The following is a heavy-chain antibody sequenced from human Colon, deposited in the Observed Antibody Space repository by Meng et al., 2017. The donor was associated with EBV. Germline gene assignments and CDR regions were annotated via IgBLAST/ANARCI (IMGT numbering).Heavy chain of an antibody. CDR1: GGSISSSGYY. V-gene: IGHV4-30-4*01. Sequence: QVQLQESGPGLVKPSQTLSLTCGVSGGSISSSGYYWSWIRQPPGKGLEWIGYSYYSGSTYYNPSLKSRVTISVDTSNNQFSLKLKSVTAADTAVYYCARVGQWLPIDYWGQGTLVTVSS. J-gene: IGHJ4*02. CDR2: SYYSGST. CDR3: ARVGQWLPIDY. D-gene: IGHD6-19*01.